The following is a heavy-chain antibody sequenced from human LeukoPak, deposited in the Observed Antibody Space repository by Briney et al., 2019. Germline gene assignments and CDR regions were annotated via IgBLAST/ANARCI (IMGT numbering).Heavy chain of an antibody. CDR3: ARGYSRVGPFDY. V-gene: IGHV1-8*01. D-gene: IGHD6-13*01. Sequence: GASVKVSCKASGYTFTSYDINWVRQATGQGLEWMGWMNPNSGNTGYAQKFQGRVTMTRDTSTSTVYMELSSLRSEDTAVYYCARGYSRVGPFDYWGQGTLVTVSS. J-gene: IGHJ4*02. CDR1: GYTFTSYD. CDR2: MNPNSGNT.